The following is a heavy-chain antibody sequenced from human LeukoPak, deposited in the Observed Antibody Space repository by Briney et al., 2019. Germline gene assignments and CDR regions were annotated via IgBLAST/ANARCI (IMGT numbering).Heavy chain of an antibody. J-gene: IGHJ5*02. CDR2: INPNSGGT. Sequence: ASVKVSCKASGYTFTGYYMHWVRQAPGQGLEWMGWINPNSGGTNYAQKFQGRVTMTRDTSISTAYMELSRLRPDDTAVYYCARESCSSTSCHGWFDPWGQGTLVTVSS. D-gene: IGHD2-2*01. V-gene: IGHV1-2*02. CDR1: GYTFTGYY. CDR3: ARESCSSTSCHGWFDP.